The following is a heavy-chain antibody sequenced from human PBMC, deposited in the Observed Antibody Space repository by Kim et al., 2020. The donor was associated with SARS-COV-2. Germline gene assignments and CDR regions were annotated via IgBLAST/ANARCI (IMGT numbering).Heavy chain of an antibody. CDR3: AKDTEGSNYDSSGYESYYYYYGMDG. Sequence: GGSLRLSCAASGFTFSSYAMSWVRQAPGKGLEWVSAISGSGGSTYYADSVKGRFTISRDNSKNTLYLQMNSLRAEDTAVYYCAKDTEGSNYDSSGYESYYYYYGMDGWGQGTTVTVSS. CDR2: ISGSGGST. D-gene: IGHD3-22*01. V-gene: IGHV3-23*01. CDR1: GFTFSSYA. J-gene: IGHJ6*02.